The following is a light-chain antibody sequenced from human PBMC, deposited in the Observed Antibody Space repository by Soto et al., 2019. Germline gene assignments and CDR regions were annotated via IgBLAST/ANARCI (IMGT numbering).Light chain of an antibody. Sequence: DIVMTQSPDSLAVSLGERATINCKSSQSVLYSSNNKNYLAWYQQKPGQPPKLLIYWASTRESGVPDRFSGSGSGTDFTLTIRSLQAEDVAVYYCQQYHSTPRTFGQGTKVEIK. CDR2: WAS. CDR3: QQYHSTPRT. CDR1: QSVLYSSNNKNY. J-gene: IGKJ1*01. V-gene: IGKV4-1*01.